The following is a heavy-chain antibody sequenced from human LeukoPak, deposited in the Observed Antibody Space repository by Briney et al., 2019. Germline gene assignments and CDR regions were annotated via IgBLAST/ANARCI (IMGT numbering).Heavy chain of an antibody. CDR1: GGSISSHY. Sequence: PSETLSLTCTVSGGSISSHYWSWIRQPPGKGLEWIGYIYYSGSTNYNPSLKSRVTISVDTSKNQFSLKLSSVTAADTAVYYCARDYYDSSGYSNWFDPWGQGTLVTVSS. D-gene: IGHD3-22*01. V-gene: IGHV4-59*11. CDR2: IYYSGST. CDR3: ARDYYDSSGYSNWFDP. J-gene: IGHJ5*02.